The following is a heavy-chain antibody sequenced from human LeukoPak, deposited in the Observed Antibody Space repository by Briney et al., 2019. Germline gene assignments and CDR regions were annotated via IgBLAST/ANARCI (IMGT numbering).Heavy chain of an antibody. CDR2: IYTSGST. CDR1: GGSISSGSYY. V-gene: IGHV4-61*02. CDR3: ARVGAVAGTPDY. Sequence: PSQTLSLTCTVSGGSISSGSYYWSWIRQPAGKGLEWIGRIYTSGSTNYNPSLKSRFTTSVDTSKNQFSLKLSSVTAADTAVYDCARVGAVAGTPDYWGQGTLVTVSS. D-gene: IGHD6-19*01. J-gene: IGHJ4*02.